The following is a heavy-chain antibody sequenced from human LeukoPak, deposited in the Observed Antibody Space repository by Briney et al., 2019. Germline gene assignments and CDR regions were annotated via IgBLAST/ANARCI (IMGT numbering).Heavy chain of an antibody. D-gene: IGHD2-2*01. V-gene: IGHV3-33*01. Sequence: GRSLRLSCAASGFTFSSYGMHWVRQAPGKGLEWVAVIWYVGSNKYYADSVKGRFTISRDNSKNTLYLQMNSLRAEDTAVYYCARSGDIVVVPAANHYYGMDVWGKGTTVTVSS. J-gene: IGHJ6*04. CDR3: ARSGDIVVVPAANHYYGMDV. CDR1: GFTFSSYG. CDR2: IWYVGSNK.